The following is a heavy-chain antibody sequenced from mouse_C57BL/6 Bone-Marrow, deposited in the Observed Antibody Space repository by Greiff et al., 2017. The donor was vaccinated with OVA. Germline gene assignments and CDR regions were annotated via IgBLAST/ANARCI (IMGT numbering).Heavy chain of an antibody. D-gene: IGHD1-1*01. CDR2: IYPRDGST. CDR1: GYTFTSYD. J-gene: IGHJ3*01. V-gene: IGHV1-85*01. Sequence: QVQLQQSGPELVKPGASVKLSCKASGYTFTSYDINWVQQRPGQGLEWIGWIYPRDGSTKYNEKFKGKATLTVDTSSSTAYMELHSLTSEDAAVYFCARRIITTVVATPAWFAYWGQGTLVTVSA. CDR3: ARRIITTVVATPAWFAY.